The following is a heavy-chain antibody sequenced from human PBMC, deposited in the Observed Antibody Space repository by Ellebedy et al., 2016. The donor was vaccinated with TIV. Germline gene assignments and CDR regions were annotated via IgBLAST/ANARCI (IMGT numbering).Heavy chain of an antibody. CDR3: ASTYGGNPHFDY. D-gene: IGHD4-23*01. CDR2: IYSGGST. CDR1: GFTVSSNY. J-gene: IGHJ4*02. Sequence: GESLKISCAASGFTVSSNYMSWVRQAPGKGLEWVSVIYSGGSTYYADSVKGRFTISRDNSKNTLYLQMNSLRAEDTAVYYCASTYGGNPHFDYWGQGTLVTVSS. V-gene: IGHV3-66*01.